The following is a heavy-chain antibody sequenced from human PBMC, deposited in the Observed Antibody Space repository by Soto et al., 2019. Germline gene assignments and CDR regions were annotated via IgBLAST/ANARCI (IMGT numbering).Heavy chain of an antibody. V-gene: IGHV1-8*01. CDR1: GYTFTSYD. CDR2: MNPNSGNT. J-gene: IGHJ6*03. Sequence: GASVKVSCKASGYTFTSYDINWVRQATGQGLEWMGWMNPNSGNTGYAQKFQGRVTMTRNTSISTAYMELSSLRSEDTAVYYCARGSAPTYYYYYYMDVWGKGTTVTVSS. CDR3: ARGSAPTYYYYYYMDV.